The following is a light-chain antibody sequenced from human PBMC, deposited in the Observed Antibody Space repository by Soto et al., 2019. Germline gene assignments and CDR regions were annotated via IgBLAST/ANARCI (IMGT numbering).Light chain of an antibody. CDR3: QQYHSDPIT. CDR1: QSVLSNSDNKNY. J-gene: IGKJ5*01. CDR2: WAS. Sequence: DFVMTQSADSLAVSLGERATINCKSSQSVLSNSDNKNYLAWFQQKPGQPPKLLIYWASTRESGVPDRFSGSGSATDFTLTISSLQAEDVAVYYCQQYHSDPITFGQGTRLEIK. V-gene: IGKV4-1*01.